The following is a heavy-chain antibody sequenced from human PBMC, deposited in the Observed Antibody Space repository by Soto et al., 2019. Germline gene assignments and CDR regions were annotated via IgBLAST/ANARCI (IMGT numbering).Heavy chain of an antibody. V-gene: IGHV4-4*02. CDR3: ARARATIAAAAIFDC. Sequence: QVQLQESGPGLVKPSGTLSLTCAVSGGSISTSNWWSWVRQPPGKGLEWIGEVYRTGITNYNPSRESRAIVSVDTADNPLAPTLTAVTAAETAVYYCARARATIAAAAIFDCWGQGTLVTVSS. CDR1: GGSISTSNW. J-gene: IGHJ4*02. D-gene: IGHD6-13*01. CDR2: VYRTGIT.